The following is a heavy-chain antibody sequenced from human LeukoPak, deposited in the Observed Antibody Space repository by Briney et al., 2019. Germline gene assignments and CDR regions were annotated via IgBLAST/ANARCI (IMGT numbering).Heavy chain of an antibody. CDR1: GFTFSSYA. D-gene: IGHD3-10*01. V-gene: IGHV3-30-3*01. CDR2: MSYDEINK. J-gene: IGHJ3*02. CDR3: AREFGELSNI. Sequence: PGGSLRLSCAASGFTFSSYAMHWVRQAPGKGLEWVAVMSYDEINKYYADSVKGRFTISRDNSKNTLYLQMNSLRAEDTAVYYCAREFGELSNIWGQGTMVTVSS.